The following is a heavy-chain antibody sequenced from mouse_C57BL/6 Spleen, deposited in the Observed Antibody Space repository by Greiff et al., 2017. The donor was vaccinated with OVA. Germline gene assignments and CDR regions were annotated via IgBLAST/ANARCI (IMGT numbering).Heavy chain of an antibody. CDR3: TRHGSSPWYFDV. Sequence: EVKLQESGGGLVQPGGSMKLSCAASGFTFSDAWMDWVRQSPEKGLEWVAEIRNKANNHATYYAESVKGRFTISRDDSKSSVYLQMNSLRAEDTGIYYCTRHGSSPWYFDVWGTGTTVTVSS. CDR1: GFTFSDAW. V-gene: IGHV6-6*01. D-gene: IGHD1-1*01. CDR2: IRNKANNHAT. J-gene: IGHJ1*03.